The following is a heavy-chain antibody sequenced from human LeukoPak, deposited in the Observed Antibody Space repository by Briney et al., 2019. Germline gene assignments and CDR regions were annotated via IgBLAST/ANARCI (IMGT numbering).Heavy chain of an antibody. V-gene: IGHV4-34*01. D-gene: IGHD2-15*01. CDR1: GGSFSGYY. J-gene: IGHJ4*02. Sequence: SETLSLTCAVYGGSFSGYYWSRIRQPPGKGLEWIGEINHSGSTNYNPSLKSRVTISVDTSKNQFSLKLSSVTAADTAVYYCASRRGYCSGGSCYSARPYRYWGQGTLVTVSS. CDR2: INHSGST. CDR3: ASRRGYCSGGSCYSARPYRY.